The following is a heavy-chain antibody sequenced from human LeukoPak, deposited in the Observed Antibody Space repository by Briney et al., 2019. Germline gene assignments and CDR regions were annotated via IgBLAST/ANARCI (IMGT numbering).Heavy chain of an antibody. CDR2: IYTSGST. CDR3: ARVYCPNGVCYNSRGWFDP. Sequence: SETLSLTCTVSGGSISSYYWSWLRQPAGKGLEWIGRIYTSGSTNYNPSLKSRVTMSVDTSKNQFSLKLSSVTAADTAVYYCARVYCPNGVCYNSRGWFDPWGQGTLVTVSS. V-gene: IGHV4-4*07. J-gene: IGHJ5*02. CDR1: GGSISSYY. D-gene: IGHD2-8*01.